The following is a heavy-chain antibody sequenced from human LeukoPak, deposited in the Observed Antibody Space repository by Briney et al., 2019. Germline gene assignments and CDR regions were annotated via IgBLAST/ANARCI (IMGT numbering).Heavy chain of an antibody. CDR2: IYYSGST. CDR3: ARMSYTYCGGDCYQYYFDY. D-gene: IGHD2-21*02. V-gene: IGHV4-59*08. CDR1: GGSIRSYY. Sequence: PSETLSLTCTVSGGSIRSYYWSWIRQSSGKGLEWIGHIYYSGSTNFNPSLESRVTISLDTSEKQFSLRLSSVTAADTAVYYCARMSYTYCGGDCYQYYFDYWGQGILVTVSS. J-gene: IGHJ4*02.